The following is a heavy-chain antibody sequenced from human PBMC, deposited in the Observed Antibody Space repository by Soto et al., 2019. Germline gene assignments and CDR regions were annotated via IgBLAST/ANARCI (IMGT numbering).Heavy chain of an antibody. D-gene: IGHD1-20*01. V-gene: IGHV3-23*01. Sequence: PGGSLRLSCAASGFTFSSYAMSWVRQAPGKGLEWVSAISGSGGSTYYADSVKGRFTISRDNSKNTLYLQMNSLRAEDTAVYYCAKDPAPPGILTYTEYWGQGTLVTVSS. CDR3: AKDPAPPGILTYTEY. CDR2: ISGSGGST. CDR1: GFTFSSYA. J-gene: IGHJ4*02.